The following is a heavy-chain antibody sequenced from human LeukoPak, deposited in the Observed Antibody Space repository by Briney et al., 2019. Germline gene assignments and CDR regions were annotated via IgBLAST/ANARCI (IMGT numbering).Heavy chain of an antibody. CDR3: ARDRDDFGFFDL. J-gene: IGHJ4*02. CDR1: GFSFSAYA. V-gene: IGHV3-48*01. D-gene: IGHD4-17*01. CDR2: ISPSGSVT. Sequence: GGSLRLSCGASGFSFSAYAMDWVRQSPGRGLEWISYISPSGSVTYYADSLKGRFTISRDNGKNSLYLQADSLTAEDTAIYFCARDRDDFGFFDLWGQGTPVTVSS.